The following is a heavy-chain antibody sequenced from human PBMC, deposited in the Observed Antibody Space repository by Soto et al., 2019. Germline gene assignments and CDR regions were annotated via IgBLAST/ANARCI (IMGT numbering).Heavy chain of an antibody. Sequence: SETLSLTCTVSGGSISSSSYYWGWIRQPPGKGLEWIGSIYYGGSTYYNPSLASRLLISLDTSNNHFSLNLRSVTAADTAVYYCARHVSDSTSWYNPYFFDNWGQGTRVTVSS. CDR1: GGSISSSSYY. J-gene: IGHJ4*02. CDR3: ARHVSDSTSWYNPYFFDN. V-gene: IGHV4-39*01. CDR2: IYYGGST. D-gene: IGHD6-13*01.